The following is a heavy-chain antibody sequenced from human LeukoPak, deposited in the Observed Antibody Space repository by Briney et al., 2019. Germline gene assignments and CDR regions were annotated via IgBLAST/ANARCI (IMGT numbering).Heavy chain of an antibody. CDR3: AKLIPAVDCSRTSCYGFDY. CDR1: GFTFHIYA. Sequence: GGSLRLSCAASGFTFHIYAMNWVRQAPGKGLEWVSAINGGGYGTYYTDSVKGRFTISRDNSKNTLYLQMSSLRAEDTAVYYCAKLIPAVDCSRTSCYGFDYWGQGTLVTVSS. CDR2: INGGGYGT. J-gene: IGHJ4*02. D-gene: IGHD2-2*01. V-gene: IGHV3-23*01.